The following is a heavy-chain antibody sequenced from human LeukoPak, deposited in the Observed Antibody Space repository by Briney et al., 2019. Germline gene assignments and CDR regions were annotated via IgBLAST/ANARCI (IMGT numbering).Heavy chain of an antibody. CDR1: GGSSSGYY. J-gene: IGHJ4*02. CDR2: INHSGST. CDR3: ARGGIGDSSGYYPRRPYYFDY. Sequence: SETLSLTCAVYGGSSSGYYWSWIRQPPGKGLEWIGEINHSGSTNYNPSLKSRVTISVDTSKNQFSLKLSSVTAADTAVYYCARGGIGDSSGYYPRRPYYFDYWGQGTLVTVSS. V-gene: IGHV4-34*01. D-gene: IGHD3-22*01.